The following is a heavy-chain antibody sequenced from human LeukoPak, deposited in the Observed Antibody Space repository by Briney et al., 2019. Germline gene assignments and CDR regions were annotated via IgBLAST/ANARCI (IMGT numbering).Heavy chain of an antibody. D-gene: IGHD5-24*01. Sequence: SQTLSLTCTVSGGSISSYYWSWIRQPPGKGLEWIGYIYYSGSTNYNPSLKSRVTISVDTSKNQFSLKLSSVTAEDTAVYYCAREGMATIPSGPFDYWGQGTLVTVSP. J-gene: IGHJ4*02. CDR2: IYYSGST. CDR1: GGSISSYY. V-gene: IGHV4-59*01. CDR3: AREGMATIPSGPFDY.